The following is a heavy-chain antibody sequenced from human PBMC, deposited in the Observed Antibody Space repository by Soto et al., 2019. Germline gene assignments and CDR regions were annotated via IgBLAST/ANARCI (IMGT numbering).Heavy chain of an antibody. D-gene: IGHD3-22*01. CDR3: ARGWGYDSNDYYYAY. Sequence: QVQLVQSGAEVRKPGSSGKVSCKASGGTFSRHAISWVRQAPGQGLEWMGGIIPIFGTANHAQKFQGRVTIIEDESTSTVYMELSSLRSDDTAMYYCARGWGYDSNDYYYAYWGQGTLVIVSS. CDR1: GGTFSRHA. J-gene: IGHJ4*02. V-gene: IGHV1-69*01. CDR2: IIPIFGTA.